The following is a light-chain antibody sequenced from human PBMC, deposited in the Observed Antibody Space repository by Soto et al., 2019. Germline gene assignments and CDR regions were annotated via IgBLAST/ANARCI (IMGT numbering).Light chain of an antibody. CDR1: SSDVGGYDY. Sequence: QSALTQPASVSGSPGQSITISCTGHSSDVGGYDYVSWYQHHPGKAPKLIIYEVNNRPSGVSNRFSGSKSANTASLTISGLQAEDEADYYCCSYTSSTTWVFGGGTKVTVL. V-gene: IGLV2-14*01. CDR3: CSYTSSTTWV. CDR2: EVN. J-gene: IGLJ3*02.